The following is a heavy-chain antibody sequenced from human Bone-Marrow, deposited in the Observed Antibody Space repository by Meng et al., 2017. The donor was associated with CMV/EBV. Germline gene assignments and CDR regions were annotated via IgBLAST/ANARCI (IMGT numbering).Heavy chain of an antibody. CDR2: IYYSGST. Sequence: SETLSLTCAVYGGSFSGYYWSWIRQPPGKGLEWIGYIYYSGSTNYNPSLKSRVTISVDTSKNQFSLKLSSVTAADTAVYYCARVPKGYSYGYAFDPWGQGTLVTVSS. J-gene: IGHJ5*02. V-gene: IGHV4-59*01. CDR3: ARVPKGYSYGYAFDP. D-gene: IGHD5-18*01. CDR1: GGSFSGYY.